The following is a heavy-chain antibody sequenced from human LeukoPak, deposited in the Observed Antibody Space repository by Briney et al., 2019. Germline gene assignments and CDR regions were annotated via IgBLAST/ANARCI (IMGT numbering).Heavy chain of an antibody. J-gene: IGHJ5*02. D-gene: IGHD5-18*01. V-gene: IGHV3-30*04. CDR2: ISYDGSNK. Sequence: GGSLRLSCAASGFTFGSYAMHWVRQAPGKGLEWVAVISYDGSNKYYADSVKGRFTISRDNSKNTLYLQMNSLRAEDTAVYYCARGTKRGYSYGYAWGQGTLVTVSS. CDR3: ARGTKRGYSYGYA. CDR1: GFTFGSYA.